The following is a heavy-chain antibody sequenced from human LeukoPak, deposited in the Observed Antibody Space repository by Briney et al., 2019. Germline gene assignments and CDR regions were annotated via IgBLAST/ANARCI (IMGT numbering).Heavy chain of an antibody. D-gene: IGHD6-13*01. V-gene: IGHV4-59*08. CDR3: ARLHRGSWYFGY. CDR2: IFYSGST. CDR1: GGSISSYY. J-gene: IGHJ4*02. Sequence: SETLSLTCTVSGGSISSYYWSWIRQPPGKGLEWIGYIFYSGSTNQHPSLKSRITISVDTSTNQFSLKLSSVTAADTAVYYCARLHRGSWYFGYWGQGTLVTVSS.